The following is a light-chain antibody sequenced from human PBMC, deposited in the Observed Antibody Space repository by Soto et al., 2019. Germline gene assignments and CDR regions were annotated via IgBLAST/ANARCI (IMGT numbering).Light chain of an antibody. J-gene: IGLJ2*01. CDR2: DVS. CDR3: RSYTSDNTLV. CDR1: SNDIGNYNY. V-gene: IGLV2-14*03. Sequence: QSALTQPASVSGSPGQSITISCTGTSNDIGNYNYVSWYQQHPGEVPRLMIYDVSNRPSGVSNRFSGSKSGNTASLTISGLQAEDEADYYCRSYTSDNTLVFGGGTKLTVL.